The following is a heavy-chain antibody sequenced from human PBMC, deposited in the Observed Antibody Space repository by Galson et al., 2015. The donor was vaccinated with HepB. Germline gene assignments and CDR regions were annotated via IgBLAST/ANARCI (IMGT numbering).Heavy chain of an antibody. Sequence: SVKVSCKASGYSFNTYGISWVRQAPGQGLEWMGWINTYTYKTDYAQRFQDRVTMTTDTSTTTAYMELRSLRSDDTAVYFCARTTIYGVVAGDIDYWGQGTLVTVSS. V-gene: IGHV1-18*01. CDR3: ARTTIYGVVAGDIDY. J-gene: IGHJ4*02. D-gene: IGHD3-3*01. CDR2: INTYTYKT. CDR1: GYSFNTYG.